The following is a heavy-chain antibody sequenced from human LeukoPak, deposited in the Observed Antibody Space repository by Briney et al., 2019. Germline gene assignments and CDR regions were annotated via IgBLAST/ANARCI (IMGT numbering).Heavy chain of an antibody. Sequence: ASETLSLTCTVSGGSIFSYYFNWIRQPPGKGLEWLGYIYSNGITNYNPSLRSRGTISIATSKNQFSLRLRSVTAADTAIYYCARRAYYDTSGYYPASGYFDLWGRGTLVTVSS. CDR1: GGSIFSYY. D-gene: IGHD3-22*01. V-gene: IGHV4-4*08. CDR3: ARRAYYDTSGYYPASGYFDL. CDR2: IYSNGIT. J-gene: IGHJ2*01.